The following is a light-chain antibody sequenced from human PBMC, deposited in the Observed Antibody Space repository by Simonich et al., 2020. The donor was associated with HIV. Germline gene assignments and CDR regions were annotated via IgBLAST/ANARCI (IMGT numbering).Light chain of an antibody. CDR1: QTVGSN. J-gene: IGKJ2*01. CDR3: QQYNNWPLF. Sequence: ELVMTQSPATLSVSPGERPTLSCRASQTVGSNLAWYQQKPGQAPRLIIYGASTRATGIPARFSGSGSGTAFTLTISSMQSEDFAVYYCQQYNNWPLFFGQGTKLEIK. CDR2: GAS. V-gene: IGKV3-15*01.